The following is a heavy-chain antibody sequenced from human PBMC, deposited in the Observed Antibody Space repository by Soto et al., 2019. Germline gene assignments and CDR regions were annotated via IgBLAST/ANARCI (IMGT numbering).Heavy chain of an antibody. D-gene: IGHD2-21*02. V-gene: IGHV1-18*01. Sequence: QVQLVQSGAEVKKPGASVKVSCKASGCTFVNYGFSWVRQAPGQGLEWMGRVNPYNGDTNYAQKCQGRVSLTTDTSTGTAYMELRGLRSDDTAIYYCAKDYATTWVEGDFLDSWGQGTLVTVSS. J-gene: IGHJ4*02. CDR3: AKDYATTWVEGDFLDS. CDR2: VNPYNGDT. CDR1: GCTFVNYG.